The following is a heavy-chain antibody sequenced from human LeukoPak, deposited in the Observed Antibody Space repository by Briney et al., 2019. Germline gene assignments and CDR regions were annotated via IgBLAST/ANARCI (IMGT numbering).Heavy chain of an antibody. D-gene: IGHD2-15*01. V-gene: IGHV3-7*03. Sequence: PGGSLRLSCAASGFTFSSYWMSWARQAPGKGLEWVANIKQDGSEKYYVDSVKGRFTISRDNAKNSLFLQMNSLRAEDTAVYYCAVGGSCHYHWGQGTLVTVSS. CDR1: GFTFSSYW. J-gene: IGHJ5*02. CDR3: AVGGSCHYH. CDR2: IKQDGSEK.